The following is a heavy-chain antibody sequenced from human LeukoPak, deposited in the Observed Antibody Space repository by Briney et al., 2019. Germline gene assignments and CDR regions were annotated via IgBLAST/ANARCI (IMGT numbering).Heavy chain of an antibody. Sequence: SGGSPRLSCAASGITFRNYWMHWVRQAPGKGLEWVSHIIQDSSATFYADSVKGRFTISRDNAKDTLYLQMNSLRAEDTAVYYCATDDYRGLGYWGQGTLVTVSS. CDR2: IIQDSSAT. CDR1: GITFRNYW. D-gene: IGHD4-11*01. CDR3: ATDDYRGLGY. V-gene: IGHV3-74*01. J-gene: IGHJ4*02.